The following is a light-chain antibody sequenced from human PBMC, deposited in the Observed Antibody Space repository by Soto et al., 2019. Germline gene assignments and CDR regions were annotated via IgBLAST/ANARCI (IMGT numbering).Light chain of an antibody. CDR1: QSLFRSY. Sequence: EIVLTQSPGTLSLSPGERATLSCRASQSLFRSYLAWYQQKPGQAPRLLIYDASSRATGIPDRFSGSGSGTDFTLSISRVEPEDFAVYYCQQYGSSPLFTFGPGTKVDIK. J-gene: IGKJ3*01. CDR3: QQYGSSPLFT. CDR2: DAS. V-gene: IGKV3-20*01.